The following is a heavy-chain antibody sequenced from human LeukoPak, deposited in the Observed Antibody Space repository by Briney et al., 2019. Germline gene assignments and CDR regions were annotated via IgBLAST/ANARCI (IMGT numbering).Heavy chain of an antibody. D-gene: IGHD3-3*01. J-gene: IGHJ4*02. V-gene: IGHV3-48*01. Sequence: GGSLRLSCAASGFTFRSYSMNWVRQAPGKGLEWLSYISGSGSPIDYADSVKGRFTISRDNDKNSLYLQMNSLRAEDTAVHYCARDLNWSFDYWGQGVLVTVSS. CDR2: ISGSGSPI. CDR3: ARDLNWSFDY. CDR1: GFTFRSYS.